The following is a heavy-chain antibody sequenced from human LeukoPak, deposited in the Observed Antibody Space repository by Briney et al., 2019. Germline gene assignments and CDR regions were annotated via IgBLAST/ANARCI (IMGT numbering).Heavy chain of an antibody. J-gene: IGHJ3*02. D-gene: IGHD3-3*01. V-gene: IGHV1-69*04. Sequence: GASVKVSCKASGGTFSSYAISWVRQAPGQGLEWMGRIIPILGIANYAQKLQGRVTMTTDTSTSTAYMELRSLRSDDTAVYYCAREPLLGEWSGYWVPRGSGADAFDIWGQGTMVTVSS. CDR2: IIPILGIA. CDR1: GGTFSSYA. CDR3: AREPLLGEWSGYWVPRGSGADAFDI.